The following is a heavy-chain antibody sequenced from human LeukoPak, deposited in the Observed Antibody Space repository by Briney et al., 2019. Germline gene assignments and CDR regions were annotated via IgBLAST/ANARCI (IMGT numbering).Heavy chain of an antibody. CDR3: ARAERGSVSSSDYFDY. CDR2: IKQDGSEK. J-gene: IGHJ4*02. V-gene: IGHV3-7*01. Sequence: GGSLRLSCAASGFTFSSYWMSWVRQAPGKGLEWVANIKQDGSEKYYVDSVKGRFTISRDNAKNSLYLQMNSLRAEDTAVYYCARAERGSVSSSDYFDYWGQGTLVTVSS. D-gene: IGHD3-10*01. CDR1: GFTFSSYW.